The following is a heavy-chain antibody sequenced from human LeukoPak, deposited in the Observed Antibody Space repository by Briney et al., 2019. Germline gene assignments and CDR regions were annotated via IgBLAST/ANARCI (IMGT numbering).Heavy chain of an antibody. V-gene: IGHV1-69*04. CDR2: FIPVLDIA. D-gene: IGHD5-18*01. Sequence: GASVRVSSKPSGYTFRSYAISWVRQAPGQGLEWMGRFIPVLDIANDAQKFQDRVTLTADKSTSTAYMDLNSLRSEDTAVYYCARDRGDNYATFDIWGQGTLVTVSS. J-gene: IGHJ4*02. CDR1: GYTFRSYA. CDR3: ARDRGDNYATFDI.